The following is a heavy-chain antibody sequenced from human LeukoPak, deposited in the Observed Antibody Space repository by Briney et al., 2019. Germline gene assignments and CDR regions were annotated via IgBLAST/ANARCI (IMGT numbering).Heavy chain of an antibody. V-gene: IGHV1-46*01. J-gene: IGHJ4*02. CDR3: AREWGNKAFDY. Sequence: ASVKVSCKASGYTFTSYYMHWVRQAPGQGLEWMGIINPSGGSTSYAQKFQGRVTMTKDTSTSTVYMELSSLRSEDTAVYYCAREWGNKAFDYWGQGTLVTVSS. CDR1: GYTFTSYY. D-gene: IGHD7-27*01. CDR2: INPSGGST.